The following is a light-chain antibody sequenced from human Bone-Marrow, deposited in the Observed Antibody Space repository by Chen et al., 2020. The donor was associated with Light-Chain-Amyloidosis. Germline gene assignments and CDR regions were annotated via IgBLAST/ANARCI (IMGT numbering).Light chain of an antibody. CDR3: QVWDRSSDRPV. Sequence: SYVLTQPSSVSVAPGQTATIACGGHNIGSTSVHWYQQTPGQAPILVVYDDSDRPSGIPERMSGSNSGNTATLTISRVEAGDEADYYCQVWDRSSDRPVFGGGTKLTVL. J-gene: IGLJ3*02. V-gene: IGLV3-21*02. CDR2: DDS. CDR1: NIGSTS.